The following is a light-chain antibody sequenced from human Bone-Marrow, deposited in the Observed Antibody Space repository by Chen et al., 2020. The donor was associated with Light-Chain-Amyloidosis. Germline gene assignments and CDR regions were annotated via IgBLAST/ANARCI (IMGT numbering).Light chain of an antibody. V-gene: IGKV3-11*01. J-gene: IGKJ4*01. CDR1: QSVSSL. CDR3: QQRATWPSLT. Sequence: EIVLTQSPATLSLSPGERATLSRRASQSVSSLLAWYQHKPGQAPRLLIYDASNRATGIPARFSGSGSGTDFTLTISSLEPEDFAVYYCQQRATWPSLTFGGGTKVEIK. CDR2: DAS.